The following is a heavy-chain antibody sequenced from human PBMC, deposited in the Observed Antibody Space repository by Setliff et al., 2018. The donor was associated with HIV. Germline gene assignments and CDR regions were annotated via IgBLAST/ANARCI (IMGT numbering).Heavy chain of an antibody. CDR1: GFTFSAYA. CDR3: ARDCRVGWVYTYGMDV. V-gene: IGHV3-33*08. CDR2: IWRDGSNK. Sequence: PGGSLRLSCAASGFTFSAYAMYWVRQAPGKGLEWVALIWRDGSNKYYADSVKGRFTISRDNSNDTLFLQMNSLRAEDTAVYYCARDCRVGWVYTYGMDVWGQGTLVTVSS. D-gene: IGHD6-13*01. J-gene: IGHJ6*02.